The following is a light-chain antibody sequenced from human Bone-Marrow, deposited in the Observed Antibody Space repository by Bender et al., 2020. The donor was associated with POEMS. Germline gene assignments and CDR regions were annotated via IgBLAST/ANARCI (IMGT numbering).Light chain of an antibody. V-gene: IGLV3-25*03. CDR3: QSADSSGSYV. Sequence: SSELTQPPSVSVSPGQTARITCSADVFPDQYVYWYQQKAGQAPVLLIYKDTERPSGIPERFSGSTSGTTVTLTISGVQAEDEADYYCQSADSSGSYVFGPGTKVTVL. CDR2: KDT. J-gene: IGLJ1*01. CDR1: VFPDQY.